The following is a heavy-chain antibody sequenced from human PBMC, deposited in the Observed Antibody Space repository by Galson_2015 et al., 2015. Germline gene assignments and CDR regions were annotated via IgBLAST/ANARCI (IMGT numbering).Heavy chain of an antibody. CDR1: GYTFTSYG. CDR2: ISAYNGNT. Sequence: SVKVSCKASGYTFTSYGISWVRQAPGQGLEWVGWISAYNGNTNYAQKLQGRVTMTTDTSTSTAYMELRSLRSDDTAVYYCARDKLWFGEDYYYYYYGMDVWGQGTTVTVSS. J-gene: IGHJ6*02. V-gene: IGHV1-18*01. D-gene: IGHD3-10*01. CDR3: ARDKLWFGEDYYYYYYGMDV.